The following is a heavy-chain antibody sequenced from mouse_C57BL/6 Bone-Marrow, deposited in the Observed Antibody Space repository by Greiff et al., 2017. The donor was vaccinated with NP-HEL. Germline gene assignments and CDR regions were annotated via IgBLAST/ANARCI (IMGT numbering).Heavy chain of an antibody. V-gene: IGHV5-2*01. CDR2: INSDGGST. J-gene: IGHJ1*03. Sequence: EVKLVESGGGLVQPGESLKLSCESNEYEFPSHDMSWVRKTPEKRLELVAAINSDGGSTYYPDTMERRFIISRDNTKKTLYLQMSSLRSEDTALYYCARLSHYYGSSHWYFDVWGTGTTVTVSS. CDR1: EYEFPSHD. CDR3: ARLSHYYGSSHWYFDV. D-gene: IGHD1-1*01.